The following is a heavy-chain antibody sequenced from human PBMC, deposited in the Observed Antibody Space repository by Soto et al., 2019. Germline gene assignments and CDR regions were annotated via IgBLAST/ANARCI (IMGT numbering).Heavy chain of an antibody. CDR1: GFIFDDYA. CDR3: AKDMFSSSSAATVDY. D-gene: IGHD6-6*01. J-gene: IGHJ4*02. V-gene: IGHV3-9*01. CDR2: ISWQSGSI. Sequence: EVQLVVAGGGLAQPGRSLRLSCAASGFIFDDYAMHWVRQAPGKGLEWVSGISWQSGSIRYADSVKGRFTISRDNAKNSLYPQMNSLRVEDTALYYCAKDMFSSSSAATVDYWGQGILVTVSS.